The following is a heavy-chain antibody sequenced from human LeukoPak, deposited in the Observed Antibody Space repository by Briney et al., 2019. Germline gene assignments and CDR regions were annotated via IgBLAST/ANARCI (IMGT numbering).Heavy chain of an antibody. J-gene: IGHJ4*02. Sequence: ASVKVSCKVSGYTLTELSMHWVRQAPGKGLEWMGGFDPEDGVTIYAQKFQGRVTITADESTSTAYMELSSLRSEDTAVYYCARVGIAVADGFDYWGQGTLVTVSS. CDR2: FDPEDGVT. CDR3: ARVGIAVADGFDY. CDR1: GYTLTELS. D-gene: IGHD6-19*01. V-gene: IGHV1-24*01.